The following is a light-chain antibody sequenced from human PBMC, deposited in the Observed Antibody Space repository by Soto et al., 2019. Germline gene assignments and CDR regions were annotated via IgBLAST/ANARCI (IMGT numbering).Light chain of an antibody. CDR3: QQYYTNPWT. V-gene: IGKV4-1*01. CDR2: WAS. CDR1: QSFLYSSTKKKY. Sequence: DIVMTQSPESLALSLGEMATINCKSSQSFLYSSTKKKYLAWYQKKKGKPPKXLIYWASTRESGVPERLSGSGSGTGLTITISSMQAEDVAVYYCQQYYTNPWTFGQGTKVDIK. J-gene: IGKJ1*01.